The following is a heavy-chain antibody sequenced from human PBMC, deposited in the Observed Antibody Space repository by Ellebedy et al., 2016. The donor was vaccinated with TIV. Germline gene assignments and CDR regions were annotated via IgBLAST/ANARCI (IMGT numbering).Heavy chain of an antibody. J-gene: IGHJ6*02. CDR1: GFTFSSYS. CDR2: ISSSSIYI. D-gene: IGHD5-18*01. V-gene: IGHV3-21*01. Sequence: GESLKISCAASGFTFSSYSMNWVRQAPGKGLEWVSSISSSSIYIHYADSVKGRFTISRDNAKNSLYLQMNSLRVEDTAVYYCARYTSMVSDPHYYYYGMDVWGQGTTVTVSS. CDR3: ARYTSMVSDPHYYYYGMDV.